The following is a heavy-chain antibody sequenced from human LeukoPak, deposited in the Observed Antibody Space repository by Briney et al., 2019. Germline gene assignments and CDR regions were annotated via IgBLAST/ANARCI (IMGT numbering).Heavy chain of an antibody. D-gene: IGHD3-22*01. CDR2: IIPIFGTA. V-gene: IGHV1-69*05. Sequence: SVKVSCKASGGTFSSYAISWVRQAPGQWLEWMGRIIPIFGTANYAQKFQGRVTITTDESTSTAYMELSSLRSEDTAVYYCARDGGYYYDSSGYYAYYFDYWGQGTLVTVSS. CDR1: GGTFSSYA. CDR3: ARDGGYYYDSSGYYAYYFDY. J-gene: IGHJ4*02.